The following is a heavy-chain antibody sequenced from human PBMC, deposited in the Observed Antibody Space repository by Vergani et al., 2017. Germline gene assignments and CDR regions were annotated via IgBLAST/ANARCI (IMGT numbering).Heavy chain of an antibody. CDR3: ARTPFSLTAMVHFDY. Sequence: QVQLVESGGGVVQPGRSLRLSCAASGFTFSSYGMHWVRQAPGKGLEWVAVIWYDGSNKYYADSVKGRFTISRDNSKNTLYLQRNSLRAEDTAVYYCARTPFSLTAMVHFDYWGQGTLVTVSS. D-gene: IGHD5-18*01. CDR1: GFTFSSYG. J-gene: IGHJ4*02. V-gene: IGHV3-33*01. CDR2: IWYDGSNK.